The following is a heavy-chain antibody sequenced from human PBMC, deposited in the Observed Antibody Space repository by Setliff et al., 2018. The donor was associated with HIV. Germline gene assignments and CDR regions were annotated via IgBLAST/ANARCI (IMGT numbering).Heavy chain of an antibody. D-gene: IGHD3-16*02. CDR1: GYTFTDFG. CDR2: ISAYNGHT. Sequence: ASVKVSCKASGYTFTDFGIHWVRQAPGQGLEWMGWISAYNGHTTHAQKFQGRLTMTTDTSTYTAYMELSSLTSEDTAVYYCARAKAVGGVIITGGLDVWGQGTTVTVSS. J-gene: IGHJ6*02. V-gene: IGHV1-18*01. CDR3: ARAKAVGGVIITGGLDV.